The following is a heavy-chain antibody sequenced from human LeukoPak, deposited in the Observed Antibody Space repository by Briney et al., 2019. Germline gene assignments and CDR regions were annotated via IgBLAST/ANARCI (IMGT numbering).Heavy chain of an antibody. V-gene: IGHV3-53*01. CDR2: IYSGGST. CDR3: ARATTTRTRFDY. Sequence: GGSLRLSCAASGFTVSSNYMSWVRQAPGKGLEWVSVIYSGGSTYYADSVKGRFTISRDNSRNTLYLQMNSLRDEDTAVYFCARATTTRTRFDYWGQGTLVTVSS. D-gene: IGHD4-17*01. CDR1: GFTVSSNY. J-gene: IGHJ4*02.